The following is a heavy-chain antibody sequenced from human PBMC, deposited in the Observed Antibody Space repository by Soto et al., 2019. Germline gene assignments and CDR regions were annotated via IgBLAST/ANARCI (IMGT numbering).Heavy chain of an antibody. D-gene: IGHD6-13*01. CDR2: IIPSFGTA. CDR1: GGTFSSYA. CDR3: AREGPPHYCSSWYFGSTRLNWFDP. Sequence: RASVKVSCKASGGTFSSYAISWVRQAPGQGLEWMGGIIPSFGTANYAQKFQGRVTITADESTRTAYMELSSLRSEDTAVYYCAREGPPHYCSSWYFGSTRLNWFDPRGQATLVTVSS. J-gene: IGHJ5*02. V-gene: IGHV1-69*13.